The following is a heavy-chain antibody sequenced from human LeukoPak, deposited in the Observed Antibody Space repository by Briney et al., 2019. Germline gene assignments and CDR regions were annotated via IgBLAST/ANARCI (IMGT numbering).Heavy chain of an antibody. CDR1: GGSISSYY. J-gene: IGHJ4*02. Sequence: SETLSPTCTVSGGSISSYYWSWIRQPPGKGLEWIGYIYYSGSTNYNPSLKSRVTISVDTSKNQFSLKLSSVTAADTAVYYCARGLSSSWYKRVYYFDYWGQGTLVTVSS. CDR2: IYYSGST. CDR3: ARGLSSSWYKRVYYFDY. V-gene: IGHV4-59*01. D-gene: IGHD6-13*01.